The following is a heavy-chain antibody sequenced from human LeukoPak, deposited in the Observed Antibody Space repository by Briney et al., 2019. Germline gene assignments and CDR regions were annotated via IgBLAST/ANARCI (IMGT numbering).Heavy chain of an antibody. CDR3: AKGEIGGSYLEDY. Sequence: GGTLRLSCAASGFTFSGYAMTWVRQAPGRGLEWISSISSSGGSTYYADSVKGRWTISRDNSKNTLYLQMNSLRAEDTAVYYCAKGEIGGSYLEDYWGQGTLVTVSS. J-gene: IGHJ4*02. CDR1: GFTFSGYA. V-gene: IGHV3-23*01. CDR2: ISSSGGST. D-gene: IGHD1-26*01.